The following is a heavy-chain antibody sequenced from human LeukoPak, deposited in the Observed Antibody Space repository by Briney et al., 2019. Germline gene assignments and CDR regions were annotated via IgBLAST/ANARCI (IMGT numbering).Heavy chain of an antibody. CDR3: AHSLYYGSGSYYNEY. D-gene: IGHD3-10*01. V-gene: IGHV2-5*01. CDR1: DGSISSSGYY. J-gene: IGHJ4*02. CDR2: IYWNDDK. Sequence: TLSLTCTVSDGSISSSGYYWGWIRQPPGKALEWLALIYWNDDKRYSPSLKSRLTITKDTSKNQVVLTMTNMDPVDTATYYCAHSLYYGSGSYYNEYWGQGTLVTVSS.